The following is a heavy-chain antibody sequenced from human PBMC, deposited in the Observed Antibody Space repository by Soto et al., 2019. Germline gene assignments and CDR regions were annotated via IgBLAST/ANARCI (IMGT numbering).Heavy chain of an antibody. D-gene: IGHD2-2*01. CDR2: IYYSGST. Sequence: SETLSLTCTVSGGSISSYYWSWIRQPPGKGLEWIGHIYYSGSTNYNPSLQSRVTISVDTSKNQFSLKLSSVTAADTAVYYCARHAWSTTSAHFDYPGQLTLVTVSS. J-gene: IGHJ4*02. CDR3: ARHAWSTTSAHFDY. V-gene: IGHV4-59*08. CDR1: GGSISSYY.